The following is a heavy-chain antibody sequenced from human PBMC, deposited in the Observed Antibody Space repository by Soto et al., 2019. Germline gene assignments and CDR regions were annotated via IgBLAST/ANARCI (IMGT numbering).Heavy chain of an antibody. CDR2: IIPIFGPA. D-gene: IGHD6-6*01. CDR3: GRGSSLTKVEY. J-gene: IGHJ4*02. Sequence: QVQLVQSGSEVKKPGSSVRVSCKASGGSVSNSAISWLRQAPGQGLEWMGGIIPIFGPAIYARKFQGRFTFSGDESTGTVYMKLNTVRSDDTAVYYCGRGSSLTKVEYWGQGTLVSVSS. CDR1: GGSVSNSA. V-gene: IGHV1-69*01.